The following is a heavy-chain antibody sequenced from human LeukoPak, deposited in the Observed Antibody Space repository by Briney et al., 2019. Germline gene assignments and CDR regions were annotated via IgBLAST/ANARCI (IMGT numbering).Heavy chain of an antibody. J-gene: IGHJ3*02. CDR2: INHSGST. Sequence: SETLSLTCAVYGGSLSGYYWSWISQPPGKGLEWIGEINHSGSTNYNPSLKSRVTISVDTSKNQFSLKLSSVTAADTAVYYCARYRIAAADAFDIWGEATMVTVSS. V-gene: IGHV4-34*01. CDR3: ARYRIAAADAFDI. D-gene: IGHD6-13*01. CDR1: GGSLSGYY.